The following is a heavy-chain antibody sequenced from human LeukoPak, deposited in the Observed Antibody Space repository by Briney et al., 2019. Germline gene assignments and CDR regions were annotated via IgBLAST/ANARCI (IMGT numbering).Heavy chain of an antibody. V-gene: IGHV4-39*01. Sequence: SETLSLTCTVSGGSISSGSYYWGWIRQPPGKGLEWIGSIYYSGSTYYNPSLKSRVTISVDTSKNQFSLKLSSVTAADTAVYYCARRDIVAGFDPWGQGTLVTVSS. CDR2: IYYSGST. CDR1: GGSISSGSYY. J-gene: IGHJ5*02. D-gene: IGHD5-12*01. CDR3: ARRDIVAGFDP.